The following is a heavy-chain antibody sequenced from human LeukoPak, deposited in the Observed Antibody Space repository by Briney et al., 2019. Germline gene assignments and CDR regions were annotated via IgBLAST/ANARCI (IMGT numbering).Heavy chain of an antibody. CDR2: ISAYNGNT. D-gene: IGHD2-2*01. CDR3: ARDLVVVVPAAIVPYAFDI. J-gene: IGHJ3*02. CDR1: GYTFTSYG. Sequence: VASVKVSCKASGYTFTSYGISWVRQAPGQGLEWMVWISAYNGNTNYAQKLQGRVTMTTDTSTSTAYMELRSLRSDDTAVYYCARDLVVVVPAAIVPYAFDIWGQGTMVTVSS. V-gene: IGHV1-18*01.